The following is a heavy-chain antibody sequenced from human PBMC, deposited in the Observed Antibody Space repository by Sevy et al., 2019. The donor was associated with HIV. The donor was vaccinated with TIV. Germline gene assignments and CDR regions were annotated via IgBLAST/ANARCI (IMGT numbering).Heavy chain of an antibody. J-gene: IGHJ6*02. CDR3: ARGDELNSYYYGMDV. CDR2: TYYRSKWYS. Sequence: SQTLSLTCAISGDSVSSSSAAWNWFRQSPSRGLEWLGRTYYRSKWYSDYEVSVKGRVTINPETSKNQFSLHLGSVTPEDTAVYFCARGDELNSYYYGMDVWGQGTTVTVSS. D-gene: IGHD1-7*01. V-gene: IGHV6-1*01. CDR1: GDSVSSSSAA.